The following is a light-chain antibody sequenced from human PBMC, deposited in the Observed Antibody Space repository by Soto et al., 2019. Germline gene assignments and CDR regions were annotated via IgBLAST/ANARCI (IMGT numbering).Light chain of an antibody. V-gene: IGKV3-15*01. CDR2: ASS. J-gene: IGKJ4*01. CDR3: QQLNSYPLT. Sequence: EIVMTQSPATLSASPVERATLSFRASQIVSSNLAWYQQKPGQAPRLLIYASSTLQSWVPSRFSGSGSGTEFTLTISSLQPEDFATYYCQQLNSYPLTFGGGTKVDIK. CDR1: QIVSSN.